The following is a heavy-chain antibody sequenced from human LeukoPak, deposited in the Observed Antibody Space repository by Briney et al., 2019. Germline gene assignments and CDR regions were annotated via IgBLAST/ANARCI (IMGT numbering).Heavy chain of an antibody. CDR1: GFTFSSYS. CDR2: ISSSSSYI. V-gene: IGHV3-21*01. J-gene: IGHJ6*02. Sequence: KSGGSLRLSCAASGFTFSSYSMNWVRQAPGKGLEWVSSISSSSSYIYYADSVKGRFTISRDNAKNSLYLRMNSLRAEDTAVYYCARDRWELLLPYYYYYGMDVWGQGTTVTVSS. CDR3: ARDRWELLLPYYYYYGMDV. D-gene: IGHD1-26*01.